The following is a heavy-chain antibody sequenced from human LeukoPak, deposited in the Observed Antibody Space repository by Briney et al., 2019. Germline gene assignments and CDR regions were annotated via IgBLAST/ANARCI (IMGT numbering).Heavy chain of an antibody. CDR3: ARSVNRAHYYYYGMDV. D-gene: IGHD1-14*01. Sequence: GGSLRLSCAASGFTFLSHDMHWVRQAPGKGLEWVAFIRYDGTNEYYAASVKGRFTISRDNSKNTLYLQMNSLRAEDTAVYYCARSVNRAHYYYYGMDVWGQGTTVTVSS. J-gene: IGHJ6*02. CDR2: IRYDGTNE. V-gene: IGHV3-30*02. CDR1: GFTFLSHD.